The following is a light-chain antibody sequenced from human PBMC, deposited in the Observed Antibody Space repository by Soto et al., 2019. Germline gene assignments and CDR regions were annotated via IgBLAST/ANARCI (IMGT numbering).Light chain of an antibody. CDR2: DVN. CDR3: CSYAGSYTWV. Sequence: QSALTQPRSVSGSRGQSVTISCTGTSSDVGNYNYVSWYQQHPGKAPKVMIYDVNKWPSGVPDRFSGSKSGNTASLTISGLQAEDEADYYCCSYAGSYTWVFGGGTKLTVL. J-gene: IGLJ3*02. CDR1: SSDVGNYNY. V-gene: IGLV2-11*01.